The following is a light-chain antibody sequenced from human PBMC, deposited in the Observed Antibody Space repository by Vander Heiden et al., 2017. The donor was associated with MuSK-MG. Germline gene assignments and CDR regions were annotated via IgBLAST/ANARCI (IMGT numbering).Light chain of an antibody. V-gene: IGLV2-14*03. CDR2: DVT. Sequence: QSALTQPASVSGSPGQSITISCTGTSSDVGDYNYVSWYQQHPGKVPKLIIYDVTNRPSGFSTRFSGSKSGNTASLTISGLQAEDEADYYCGSFTSSSTWVFGGGTKLTVL. CDR1: SSDVGDYNY. CDR3: GSFTSSSTWV. J-gene: IGLJ3*02.